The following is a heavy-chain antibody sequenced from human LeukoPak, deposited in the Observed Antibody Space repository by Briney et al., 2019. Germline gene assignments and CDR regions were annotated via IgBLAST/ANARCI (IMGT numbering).Heavy chain of an antibody. CDR2: INPNSGGT. Sequence: ASVKVSCKASGYTFTGYYMHWVRQAPGQGLEWMGWINPNSGGTNYAQKFQGRVTMTRDTSISTAYMELSRLRSDDTTVYYCARDQGLGLWGMDVWGQGTTVTVSS. D-gene: IGHD6-19*01. CDR3: ARDQGLGLWGMDV. CDR1: GYTFTGYY. J-gene: IGHJ6*02. V-gene: IGHV1-2*02.